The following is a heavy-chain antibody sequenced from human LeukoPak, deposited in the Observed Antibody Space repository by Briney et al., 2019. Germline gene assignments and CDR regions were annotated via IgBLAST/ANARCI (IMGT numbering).Heavy chain of an antibody. Sequence: GGSLRLSCAASGFTFSSYAMSWVRQAPGKGLEWVSATSGSGGATYYADSVKGRFTISRDNAKNSVYLQMNSLRAEDTAVYYCASRQSYGCYDYWGQGTLVTVSS. V-gene: IGHV3-23*01. CDR2: TSGSGGAT. CDR1: GFTFSSYA. CDR3: ASRQSYGCYDY. D-gene: IGHD5-12*01. J-gene: IGHJ4*02.